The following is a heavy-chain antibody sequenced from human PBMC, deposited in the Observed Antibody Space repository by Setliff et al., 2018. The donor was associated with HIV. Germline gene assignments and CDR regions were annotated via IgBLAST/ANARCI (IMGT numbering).Heavy chain of an antibody. CDR1: GYSFTDYY. CDR3: ARGMDYYDTSGYYQYYFDY. CDR2: INPKSDGT. V-gene: IGHV1-2*04. Sequence: ASVKVSCKASGYSFTDYYIHWVRQAPGQGLEWMGWINPKSDGTNYAQKFQGWITMTRDTSISTAYMERSRLRSDDTAVYYCARGMDYYDTSGYYQYYFDYWGQGTQVTVSS. D-gene: IGHD3-22*01. J-gene: IGHJ4*02.